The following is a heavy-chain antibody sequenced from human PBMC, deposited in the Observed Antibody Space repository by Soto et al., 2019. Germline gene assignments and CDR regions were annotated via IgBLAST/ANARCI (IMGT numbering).Heavy chain of an antibody. CDR2: IWYDGSNK. Sequence: PGGSLRLSCAASGFTFSSYGMHWVRQAPGKGLEWVAVIWYDGSNKYYADSVKGRFTISRDNSKNTLYLQMNSLRAEDTAVYYCERDLSGSWGMDVWGPGTTVTVSS. J-gene: IGHJ6*02. CDR3: ERDLSGSWGMDV. CDR1: GFTFSSYG. V-gene: IGHV3-33*01. D-gene: IGHD6-25*01.